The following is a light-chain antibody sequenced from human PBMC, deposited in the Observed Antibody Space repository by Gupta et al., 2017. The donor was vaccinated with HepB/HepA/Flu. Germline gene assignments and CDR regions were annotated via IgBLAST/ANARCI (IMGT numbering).Light chain of an antibody. CDR1: SSNIGSNT. V-gene: IGLV1-44*01. Sequence: PPSASGTPGQRVTISCSGSSSNIGSNTVNWYQQLPGTAPKLLIYSNNQRPSGVPDRFSGSKSGTSASLATSGLQSEDEADYYCAAWDDILNGWVFGGGTKLTVL. J-gene: IGLJ3*02. CDR2: SNN. CDR3: AAWDDILNGWV.